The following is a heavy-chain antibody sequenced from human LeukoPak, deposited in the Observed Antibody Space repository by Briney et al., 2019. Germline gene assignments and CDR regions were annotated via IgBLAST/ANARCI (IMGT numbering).Heavy chain of an antibody. CDR2: IYYSGST. V-gene: IGHV4-30-4*01. D-gene: IGHD1-26*01. CDR3: ARAGWVKAFDI. J-gene: IGHJ3*02. Sequence: SETLSLTCTVSGGSISSGDYYWSWIRQPPGKGLEWIGYIYYSGSTYYNPSLKSRVTISVDTSKNQFSLKLSSVTAADTAVYYCARAGWVKAFDIWGQGTMVTVSS. CDR1: GGSISSGDYY.